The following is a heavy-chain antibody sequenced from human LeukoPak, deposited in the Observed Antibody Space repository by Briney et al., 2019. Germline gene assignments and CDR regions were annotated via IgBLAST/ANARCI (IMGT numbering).Heavy chain of an antibody. CDR1: RFTFSNYW. CDR2: IRYDGSNK. V-gene: IGHV3-30*02. J-gene: IGHJ5*02. CDR3: AKVLGEYSIRSKPLDT. D-gene: IGHD6-13*01. Sequence: GGSLRLSCAASRFTFSNYWMSWVRQAPVKGLEWVAFIRYDGSNKYYPDSVRGRFTVSRDNSKNTLYLQMNSLRPEDTAVYYCAKVLGEYSIRSKPLDTWGQGTLVTVSS.